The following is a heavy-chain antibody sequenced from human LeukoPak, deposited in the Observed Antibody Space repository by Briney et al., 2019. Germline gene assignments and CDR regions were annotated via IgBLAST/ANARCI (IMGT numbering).Heavy chain of an antibody. V-gene: IGHV4-59*01. J-gene: IGHJ1*01. CDR2: IYYSGST. Sequence: SETLSLTCAVSGGSISTYSWNWIRQPPGKGLEWIGYIYYSGSTNYNPSLKSRVTISVDTSKNQFSLNLTSVTAADTAVYYCARAGRGNTPVFQHWGQGSLVTVSS. CDR1: GGSISTYS. CDR3: ARAGRGNTPVFQH. D-gene: IGHD2-15*01.